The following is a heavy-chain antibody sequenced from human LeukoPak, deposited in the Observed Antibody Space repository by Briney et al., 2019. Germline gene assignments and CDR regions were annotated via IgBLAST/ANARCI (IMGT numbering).Heavy chain of an antibody. V-gene: IGHV1-3*01. Sequence: ASVKVSCEASEYTFTSYAMHWVRQAPGQRLEWMGWTNAGNANTKYSQKFQGRVTITRDTSASTAYMELSSLRSEDTAVYYCARGPHITMVRGPVGNWFDPWGQGTLVTVSS. CDR3: ARGPHITMVRGPVGNWFDP. CDR1: EYTFTSYA. D-gene: IGHD3-10*01. J-gene: IGHJ5*02. CDR2: TNAGNANT.